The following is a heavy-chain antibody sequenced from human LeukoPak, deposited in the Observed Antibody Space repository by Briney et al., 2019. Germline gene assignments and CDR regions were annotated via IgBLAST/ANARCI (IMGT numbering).Heavy chain of an antibody. CDR3: AGSPVDTAMRLSGFGI. D-gene: IGHD5-18*01. V-gene: IGHV4-34*01. CDR1: AESFSAYY. J-gene: IGHJ3*02. Sequence: PESLSLTCAVYAESFSAYYWNWVRQPPGKGLEWIGEINHSGRPNSNPSLTSRVTISVDTSKNQFSLKLTSVAAADTAVYYCAGSPVDTAMRLSGFGIWGQGTMVTVSS. CDR2: INHSGRP.